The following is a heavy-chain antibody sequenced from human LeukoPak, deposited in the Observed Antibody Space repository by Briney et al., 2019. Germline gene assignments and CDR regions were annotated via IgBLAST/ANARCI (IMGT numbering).Heavy chain of an antibody. V-gene: IGHV3-7*01. CDR2: IKQDGSEK. CDR3: ARETTGYDLDY. J-gene: IGHJ4*02. D-gene: IGHD5-12*01. Sequence: PGGSLRLSCAVSGITFSDYWMTWVRQAPGKGLEWVANIKQDGSEKNYVDSVKGRFTISRDNAKNSLYLQMNSLRVEDTAFYYCARETTGYDLDYWGQGTLVTVSP. CDR1: GITFSDYW.